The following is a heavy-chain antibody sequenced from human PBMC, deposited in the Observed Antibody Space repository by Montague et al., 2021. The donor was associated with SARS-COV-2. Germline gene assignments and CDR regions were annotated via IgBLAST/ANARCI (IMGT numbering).Heavy chain of an antibody. D-gene: IGHD6-13*01. CDR2: IYHSGST. Sequence: SETLSLTCAVPGGSISSGNWWSWVRQPPGKGLEWIGEIYHSGSTNYNPSLKSRVTTSLDKSKNQFSLNLSSATAADTAVYYCARFFSSWTDWGQGTLVTVSS. V-gene: IGHV4-4*02. J-gene: IGHJ4*02. CDR3: ARFFSSWTD. CDR1: GGSISSGNW.